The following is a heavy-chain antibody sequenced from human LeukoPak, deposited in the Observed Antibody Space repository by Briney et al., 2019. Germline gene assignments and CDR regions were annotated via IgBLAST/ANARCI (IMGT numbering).Heavy chain of an antibody. CDR2: IIPIFGTA. V-gene: IGHV1-69*13. J-gene: IGHJ5*02. CDR3: ARDRYYGSGSYGGNWFDP. CDR1: GGTFSSYA. Sequence: SVKVSCKASGGTFSSYAISWVRQAPGQGLECMGGIIPIFGTANYAQKFQGRVTITADESTSTAYMELSSLRSEDTAVYYCARDRYYGSGSYGGNWFDPWGQGTLVTVSS. D-gene: IGHD3-10*01.